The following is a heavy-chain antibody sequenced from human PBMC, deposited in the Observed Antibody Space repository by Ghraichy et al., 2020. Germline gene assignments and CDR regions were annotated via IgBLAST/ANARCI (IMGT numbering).Heavy chain of an antibody. Sequence: GSLRLSCAASGFAFISYAMTWVRQAPGKGLEWVSGISGSGGTTYYADSAKGRFTISRDNSKNTLYLQMNSLKAEDTAVYYCAKGSSSSWRQLKNWFDPWGQGTLVTVSS. J-gene: IGHJ5*02. D-gene: IGHD6-13*01. CDR3: AKGSSSSWRQLKNWFDP. CDR2: ISGSGGTT. CDR1: GFAFISYA. V-gene: IGHV3-23*01.